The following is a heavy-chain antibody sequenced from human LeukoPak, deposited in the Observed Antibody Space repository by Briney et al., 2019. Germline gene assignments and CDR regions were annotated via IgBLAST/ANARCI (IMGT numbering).Heavy chain of an antibody. CDR3: ARDTYYYDSSGYASEYGMDV. D-gene: IGHD3-22*01. CDR1: GYTFTSYG. CDR2: ISAYNGNT. V-gene: IGHV1-18*01. Sequence: ASVKVSCKASGYTFTSYGISWVRQTPGQGLERMGWISAYNGNTNYAQKLQGRVTITTDTSTSTAYMELRSLRSDDTAVYYCARDTYYYDSSGYASEYGMDVWGQGTTVTVSS. J-gene: IGHJ6*02.